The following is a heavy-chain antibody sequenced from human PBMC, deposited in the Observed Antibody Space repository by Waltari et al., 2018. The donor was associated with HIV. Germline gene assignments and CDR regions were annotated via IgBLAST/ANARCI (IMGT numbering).Heavy chain of an antibody. Sequence: QVQLQQWGAGLLKPSETLSLTCAVYGGSSSDYYWNWIRQPHGKGLEWIGEINHSGSTNYNPSLKSRVTISVDTSKNQFSLQLSSVTAADTAVYYCARLRFLEWSMKPYYYYGMDVWGQGTTVTVSS. V-gene: IGHV4-34*01. CDR1: GGSSSDYY. CDR2: INHSGST. D-gene: IGHD3-3*01. J-gene: IGHJ6*02. CDR3: ARLRFLEWSMKPYYYYGMDV.